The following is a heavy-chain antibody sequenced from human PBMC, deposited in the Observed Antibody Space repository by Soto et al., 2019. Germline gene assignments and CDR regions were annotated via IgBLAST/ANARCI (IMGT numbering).Heavy chain of an antibody. CDR2: ISGSGGST. Sequence: GGSLRLSCVASGFTSSSYAMSWVRQAPGKGLEWVSAISGSGGSTYYADSVKGRFTISRDNSKNTLYLQVNSLRAEDTALYYCAKERAAAGIGYYFDYWGQGTLVTVSS. J-gene: IGHJ4*02. V-gene: IGHV3-23*01. CDR1: GFTSSSYA. D-gene: IGHD6-13*01. CDR3: AKERAAAGIGYYFDY.